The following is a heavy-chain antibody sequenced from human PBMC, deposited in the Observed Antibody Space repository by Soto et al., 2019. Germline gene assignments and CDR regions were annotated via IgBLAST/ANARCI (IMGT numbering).Heavy chain of an antibody. CDR3: ARAHSGRATSWFDP. CDR1: GGSISSGGYY. V-gene: IGHV4-31*03. D-gene: IGHD5-12*01. CDR2: IYYSGST. J-gene: IGHJ5*02. Sequence: SETLSLTCTVSGGSISSGGYYWSWIRQHPGKGLEWIGYIYYSGSTYYNPSLKSRVTISVDTSKNQFSLKLSSVTAADTAVYYCARAHSGRATSWFDPWGQGTLVTVSS.